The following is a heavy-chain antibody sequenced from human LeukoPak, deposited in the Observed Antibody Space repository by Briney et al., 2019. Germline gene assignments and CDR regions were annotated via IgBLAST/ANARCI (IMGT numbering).Heavy chain of an antibody. CDR2: ISGSGGST. J-gene: IGHJ3*02. V-gene: IGHV3-23*01. CDR3: ASLTPEYSSSSEDAFDI. Sequence: GGSLRLSCTASGFTFSSYSMNWVRQAPGKGLEWVSAISGSGGSTYYADSVKGRFTISRDNSKNTLYLQMNSLRAEDTAVYYCASLTPEYSSSSEDAFDIWGQGTMVTVSS. D-gene: IGHD6-6*01. CDR1: GFTFSSYS.